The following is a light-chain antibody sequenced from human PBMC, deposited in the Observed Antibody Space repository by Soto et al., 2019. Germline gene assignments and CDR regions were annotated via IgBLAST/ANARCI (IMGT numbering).Light chain of an antibody. CDR2: EVS. CDR3: KSYAGSNTVV. V-gene: IGLV2-8*01. Sequence: QSALTQPPSASGSPGQSVTISCTGTSSDVGGYNYVSWYQQHPGKAPKLMIYEVSQRPSGVPFRFSGSKSDNTASLTVSGLQAEDEADYYCKSYAGSNTVVFGGGTKLTVL. CDR1: SSDVGGYNY. J-gene: IGLJ2*01.